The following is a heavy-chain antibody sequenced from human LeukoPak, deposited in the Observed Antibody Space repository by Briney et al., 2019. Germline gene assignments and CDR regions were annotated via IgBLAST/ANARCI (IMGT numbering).Heavy chain of an antibody. CDR2: ISPNSGGT. D-gene: IGHD2-8*02. CDR1: GYTFTAYY. Sequence: ASVKVSCKASGYTFTAYYMHWVRQAPGQGLEWMGWISPNSGGTKYAQKFQARVTMTRDTSTTTVYMELNRLRSDDTAVYYCARYDNTGPLPDFWGQGTLVTVSS. CDR3: ARYDNTGPLPDF. V-gene: IGHV1-2*02. J-gene: IGHJ4*02.